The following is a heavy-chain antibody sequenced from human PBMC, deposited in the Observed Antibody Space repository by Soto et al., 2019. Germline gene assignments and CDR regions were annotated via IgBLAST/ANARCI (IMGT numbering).Heavy chain of an antibody. J-gene: IGHJ4*02. CDR3: ARTRYGDTVDY. V-gene: IGHV1-8*01. Sequence: QVQLVQSGAEVKKPGASVKVSCKASGYTFTSYDINWVRQATGQGLEWMGWMNPNSVNTGDAQKFQGRGTMSRNTSIGTAYMELSRLRSEDTAVYYCARTRYGDTVDYWGQGTLGTVSS. CDR1: GYTFTSYD. D-gene: IGHD4-17*01. CDR2: MNPNSVNT.